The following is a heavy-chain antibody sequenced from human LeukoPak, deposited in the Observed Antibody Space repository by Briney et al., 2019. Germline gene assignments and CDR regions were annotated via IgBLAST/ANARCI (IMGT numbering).Heavy chain of an antibody. D-gene: IGHD4/OR15-4a*01. J-gene: IGHJ4*02. Sequence: GGSLRLSCAASGFTFSSYGMHWVRQAPGKGLEWVAFIRYDGSNKYYADSVKGRFTISRDNSKNTLYLQINSLRAEDTAVYYCARRAGAYSHPYDYWGQGTLVTVSS. V-gene: IGHV3-30*02. CDR2: IRYDGSNK. CDR3: ARRAGAYSHPYDY. CDR1: GFTFSSYG.